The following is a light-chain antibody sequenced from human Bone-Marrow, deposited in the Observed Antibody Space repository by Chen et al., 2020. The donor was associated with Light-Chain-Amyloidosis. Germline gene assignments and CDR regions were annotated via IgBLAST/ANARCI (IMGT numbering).Light chain of an antibody. Sequence: AIQMTQSPSSRSASVGDRVIITCRASQGIRNDLGWYQQKPGKAPKLLIYAASTLQSGVPSRFSGSGSGTDFTLTISSLQPEDFATYYCLQDYNYPYTFGQGTKLEIK. CDR1: QGIRND. J-gene: IGKJ2*01. V-gene: IGKV1-6*01. CDR3: LQDYNYPYT. CDR2: AAS.